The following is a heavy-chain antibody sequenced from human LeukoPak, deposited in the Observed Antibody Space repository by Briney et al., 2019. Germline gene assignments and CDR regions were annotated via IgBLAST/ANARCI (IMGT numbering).Heavy chain of an antibody. CDR3: ARGDHDYGDYYFDY. Sequence: GGSLRLSCAASGFTFSSYEMHWVRQAPGKGLEWVAVIWYDGSNKYYADSVKGRFTISRDNSKNTLYLQMNSLRAEDTAVYYCARGDHDYGDYYFDYWGQGTLVTVSS. V-gene: IGHV3-33*08. CDR2: IWYDGSNK. D-gene: IGHD4-17*01. J-gene: IGHJ4*02. CDR1: GFTFSSYE.